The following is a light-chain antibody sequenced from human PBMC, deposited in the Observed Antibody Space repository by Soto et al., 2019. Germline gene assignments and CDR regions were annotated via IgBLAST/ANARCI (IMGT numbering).Light chain of an antibody. Sequence: QSALTQPASVSGSPGQSITISYTGTSSDVGGYNFVSWYQQHPGKAPKLIIYDVSNRPSGVSDRFSGSKSGNTASLTISGLQAEDEADYYCNSYASSSTLPFGGGTKLTVL. V-gene: IGLV2-14*03. J-gene: IGLJ2*01. CDR1: SSDVGGYNF. CDR2: DVS. CDR3: NSYASSSTLP.